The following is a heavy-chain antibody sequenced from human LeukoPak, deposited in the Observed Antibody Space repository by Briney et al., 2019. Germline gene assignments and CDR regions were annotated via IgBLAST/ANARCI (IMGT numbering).Heavy chain of an antibody. Sequence: GGSLGLSCAASGFSFSSYTMNWVRQAPGKGLEWVSSISSSGGHIYYGDSVKGRFTVSRDNAKNSLYLQMNSLRVEDTAVYYCARPTYCSNTRCYPFDYWGQGTLVTVSS. D-gene: IGHD2-2*01. V-gene: IGHV3-21*06. CDR3: ARPTYCSNTRCYPFDY. J-gene: IGHJ4*02. CDR1: GFSFSSYT. CDR2: ISSSGGHI.